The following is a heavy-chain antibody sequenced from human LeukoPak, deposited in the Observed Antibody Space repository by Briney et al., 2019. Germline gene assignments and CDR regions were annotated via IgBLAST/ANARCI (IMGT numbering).Heavy chain of an antibody. V-gene: IGHV3-7*01. CDR1: GFTFSSYW. J-gene: IGHJ4*02. Sequence: PGGSLRLACAASGFTFSSYWMSWVRQAPGKGLEWVASIKQDGSEKYYVDSVKGRFTISRDNAKNSLYLQMNSLSAEDTAVYYCARDMTPTTVTTIYDYWGQGTLVTVSS. D-gene: IGHD4-17*01. CDR3: ARDMTPTTVTTIYDY. CDR2: IKQDGSEK.